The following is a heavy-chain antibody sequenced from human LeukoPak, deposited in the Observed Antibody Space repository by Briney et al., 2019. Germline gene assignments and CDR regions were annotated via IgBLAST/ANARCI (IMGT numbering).Heavy chain of an antibody. J-gene: IGHJ5*02. V-gene: IGHV3-30*18. CDR3: AKGYRFQSYLVSFGHH. Sequence: GGSLRLSCATSGFTFSSYGIHWVRQAPGKGLEWVAIISIDGREKDYADSVKGRFAISRDNSKNTLYLQLDGLRPDDTAVYFCAKGYRFQSYLVSFGHHWGQGTLVTVSS. D-gene: IGHD3-16*02. CDR1: GFTFSSYG. CDR2: ISIDGREK.